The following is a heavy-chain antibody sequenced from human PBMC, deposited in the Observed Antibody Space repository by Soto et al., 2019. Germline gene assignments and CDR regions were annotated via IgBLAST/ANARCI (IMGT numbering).Heavy chain of an antibody. Sequence: GGSLRLSGAASGFSFRSFAMDWVRQAPGKGLEWVAVTSYDGHNKNYAESVKGRFTISRDNSKNTLYLEMSSLRPEDTAVYYCARDPTTRYYFDYWGQGTLVTVSS. CDR1: GFSFRSFA. CDR2: TSYDGHNK. V-gene: IGHV3-30-3*01. D-gene: IGHD1-1*01. J-gene: IGHJ4*02. CDR3: ARDPTTRYYFDY.